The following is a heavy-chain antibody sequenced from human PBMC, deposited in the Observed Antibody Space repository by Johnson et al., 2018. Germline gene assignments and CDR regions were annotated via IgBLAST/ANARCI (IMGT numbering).Heavy chain of an antibody. V-gene: IGHV3-7*01. Sequence: EVQLVESGGGLVQPGGSLRLSCVASGFTFSSYWMNWVRQAPGKGLEWVANIKKDGGEKDYVDSVKGRFTISRDNAKNTLYLQMKSLRVEDAAVYYCATVPIPIRRLFLERFAPPHWGQGTLGTVAS. CDR3: ATVPIPIRRLFLERFAPPH. CDR1: GFTFSSYW. J-gene: IGHJ1*01. CDR2: IKKDGGEK. D-gene: IGHD3-3*01.